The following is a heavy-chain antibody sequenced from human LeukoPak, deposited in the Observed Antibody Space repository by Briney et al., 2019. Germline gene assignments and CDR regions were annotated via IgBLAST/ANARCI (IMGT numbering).Heavy chain of an antibody. CDR3: ARRIVYDSSGYYYERDAFDI. Sequence: SETLSLTCTVSGGSISSSSYYWGWNRQPPGKGLEWIGSIYYSGSTYYNPSLKSRVTISVDTSKNQFSLKLSSVTAADTAVYYCARRIVYDSSGYYYERDAFDIWGQGTMVTVSS. CDR2: IYYSGST. J-gene: IGHJ3*02. CDR1: GGSISSSSYY. V-gene: IGHV4-39*01. D-gene: IGHD3-22*01.